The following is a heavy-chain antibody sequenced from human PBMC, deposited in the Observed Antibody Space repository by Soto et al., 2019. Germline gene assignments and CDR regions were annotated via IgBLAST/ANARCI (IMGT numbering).Heavy chain of an antibody. CDR3: ARDQGLFGIPRPNYYYYYGMDV. J-gene: IGHJ6*02. CDR2: INPNSGGT. CDR1: GYTFTGYY. V-gene: IGHV1-2*04. Sequence: GASVKVSCKASGYTFTGYYMHWVRQAPGQGLEWMGWINPNSGGTNYAQKFQGWVTMTRDTSISTAYMELSRLRSDDTAVYYCARDQGLFGIPRPNYYYYYGMDVWGQGTTVTVSS. D-gene: IGHD3-10*01.